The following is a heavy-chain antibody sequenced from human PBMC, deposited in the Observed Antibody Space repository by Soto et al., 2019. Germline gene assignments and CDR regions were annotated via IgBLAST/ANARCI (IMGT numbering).Heavy chain of an antibody. J-gene: IGHJ4*02. Sequence: LRLSCAASGFTFTRYSMNWVRQAPGKGLEWVSSISSTTNYIYYADSMKGRFTVSRDNAKNSVYLEMNSLSAEDTALYYCARESEDLTSNFDYWGQGTLVTVSS. CDR1: GFTFTRYS. V-gene: IGHV3-21*01. CDR2: ISSTTNYI. CDR3: ARESEDLTSNFDY.